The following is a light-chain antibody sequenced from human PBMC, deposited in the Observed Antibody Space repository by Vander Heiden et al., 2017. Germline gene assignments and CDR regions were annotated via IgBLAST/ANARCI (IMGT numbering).Light chain of an antibody. Sequence: DIQMTQTAATLSASPGDRVTSTCRASQTLDSWLAWYQQKPGKAPKLLIYKASTLHTGVPSRFSGSGSATEFILTLSSLQPDDSATYFCLQYNNYPLTFGGGTKVE. J-gene: IGKJ4*01. CDR1: QTLDSW. CDR2: KAS. CDR3: LQYNNYPLT. V-gene: IGKV1-5*03.